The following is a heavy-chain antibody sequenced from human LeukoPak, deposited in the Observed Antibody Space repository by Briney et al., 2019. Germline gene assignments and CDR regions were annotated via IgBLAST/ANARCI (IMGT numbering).Heavy chain of an antibody. CDR3: ARGAWATRLGS. V-gene: IGHV4-34*01. J-gene: IGHJ4*02. D-gene: IGHD2-15*01. CDR2: IYESGTT. CDR1: GESLNSYY. Sequence: PSETLSLTCAVYGESLNSYYWSWVRQPPGEGLEWIGEIYESGTTEYNPSLKSRVTISMVPSKQQFSLSLSSVTATDTAVYYCARGAWATRLGSWGLGTPVIVSS.